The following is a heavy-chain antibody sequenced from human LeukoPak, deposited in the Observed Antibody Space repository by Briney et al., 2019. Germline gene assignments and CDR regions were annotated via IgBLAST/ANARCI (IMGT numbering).Heavy chain of an antibody. CDR3: AKESEH. CDR1: GFTVSSNY. CDR2: IYSAGST. J-gene: IGHJ4*02. V-gene: IGHV3-53*01. Sequence: GESLKISCTASGFTVSSNYMVWVRRAPGKGLEWVSIIYSAGSTYYADSVKGRFTISRDNSKNTLYLQMNSLRAEDTAVYYCAKESEHWGQGTLVTVSS. D-gene: IGHD1-14*01.